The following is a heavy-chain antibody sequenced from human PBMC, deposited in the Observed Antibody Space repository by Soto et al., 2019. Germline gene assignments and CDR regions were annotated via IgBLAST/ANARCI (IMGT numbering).Heavy chain of an antibody. CDR3: ASRAPTKRIAARLDY. J-gene: IGHJ4*02. CDR1: GFTFSSYA. CDR2: ISYDGSNK. D-gene: IGHD6-6*01. V-gene: IGHV3-30-3*01. Sequence: QVQLVESGGGVVQPGRSLRLSCAASGFTFSSYAMHWVRQAPGKGLEWVAVISYDGSNKYYADSVKGRFTISRDNSKNTLYLQMNSLRAEDTAVYYCASRAPTKRIAARLDYWGQGTLVTVSS.